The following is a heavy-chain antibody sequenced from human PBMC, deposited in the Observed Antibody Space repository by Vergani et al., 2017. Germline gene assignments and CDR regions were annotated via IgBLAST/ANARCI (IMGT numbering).Heavy chain of an antibody. V-gene: IGHV3-30*04. CDR2: ISYDGSNK. J-gene: IGHJ4*02. CDR3: AKSAGTV. Sequence: QVQLVESGGGVVKPGRSLRLSCAASVFTFSSYAMHRVRQAPGNGLEWVAVISYDGSNKYYADSVNDRFTISRDNAKNSLYLQMNSLRAEDTAVYYCAKSAGTVWGQGTLVTVSS. CDR1: VFTFSSYA. D-gene: IGHD6-19*01.